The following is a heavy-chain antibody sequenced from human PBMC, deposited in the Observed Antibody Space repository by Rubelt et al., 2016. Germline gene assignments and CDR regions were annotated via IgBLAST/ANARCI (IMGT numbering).Heavy chain of an antibody. CDR2: INAGNGNT. J-gene: IGHJ4*02. D-gene: IGHD3-9*01. CDR3: ARATQDILTM. Sequence: QVQLVQSGAEVKKPGSSVKVSCKASGGTFSSYAMHWVRQAPGQRLEWMGWINAGNGNTKYSQKFQGRVTITRDTSASTAYMELSSLRSEDTAVYYCARATQDILTMWGQGTLVTVSS. V-gene: IGHV1-3*01. CDR1: GGTFSSYA.